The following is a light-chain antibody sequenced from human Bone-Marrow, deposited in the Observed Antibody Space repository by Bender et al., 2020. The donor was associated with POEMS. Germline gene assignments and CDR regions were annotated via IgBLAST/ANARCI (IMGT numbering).Light chain of an antibody. Sequence: QSVLTQPPSVSGAPGQRVTISCTGGSSNIGAGSDVHWYQQLPGTAPKLLMYGNNNRPSGVPDRFSGAKSGNTASLIISGLQAEDEGDYFCSSFAAIDIVLFGGGTKLTVL. J-gene: IGLJ3*02. CDR3: SSFAAIDIVL. CDR2: GNN. CDR1: SSNIGAGSD. V-gene: IGLV1-40*01.